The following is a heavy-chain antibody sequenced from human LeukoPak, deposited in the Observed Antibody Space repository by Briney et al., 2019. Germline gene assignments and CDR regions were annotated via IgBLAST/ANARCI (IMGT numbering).Heavy chain of an antibody. Sequence: GGSLRLPCAASGFSFSNYSMNWVRQAPGKGLEWVSYINSISGEIWYADSVKGRFTISRDDAKNSLYLQMNSLRDEDTAVYYCARDHGYAFDYWGQGTLVTVSS. J-gene: IGHJ4*02. D-gene: IGHD5-12*01. CDR3: ARDHGYAFDY. V-gene: IGHV3-48*02. CDR2: INSISGEI. CDR1: GFSFSNYS.